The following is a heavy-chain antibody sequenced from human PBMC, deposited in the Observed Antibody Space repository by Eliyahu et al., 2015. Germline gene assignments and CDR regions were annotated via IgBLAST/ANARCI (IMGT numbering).Heavy chain of an antibody. J-gene: IGHJ4*02. CDR2: ISGSGGST. V-gene: IGHV3-23*01. CDR3: ARSDSSGWPYFDY. CDR1: XFTXSSYA. Sequence: EVQLLESGGGLVQPGGSLRLSCXAXXFTXSSYAMSWVRQAPGKGXXWXSAISGSGGSTYYADSVKGRFTISRDNSKNTLYLQMNSLRAEDTAVYYCARSDSSGWPYFDYWGQGTLVTVSS. D-gene: IGHD6-19*01.